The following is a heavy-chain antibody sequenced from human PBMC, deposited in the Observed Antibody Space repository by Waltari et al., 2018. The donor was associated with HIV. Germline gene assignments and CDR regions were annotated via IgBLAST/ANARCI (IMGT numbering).Heavy chain of an antibody. Sequence: EVQLLESGGGSVQPGGSLRLSCASSDFTFNIYAMCWVRQAPGKGLEWVSGISGSGGSSYYAASVKGRFTISRDNSKNTLYLQMTSLRVDDTALYYCARAVNRVSRLLGYCFDYWGPGILVTVSS. CDR3: ARAVNRVSRLLGYCFDY. CDR1: DFTFNIYA. D-gene: IGHD3-3*01. J-gene: IGHJ4*02. CDR2: ISGSGGSS. V-gene: IGHV3-23*01.